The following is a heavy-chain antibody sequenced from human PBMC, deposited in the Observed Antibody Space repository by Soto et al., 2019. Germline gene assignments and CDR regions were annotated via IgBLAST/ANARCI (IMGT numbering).Heavy chain of an antibody. CDR1: GRAISSDNW. Sequence: QVQLQESGPGLVKPSGNLSLTCTVSGRAISSDNWWSWIRQPPGKGLEWIGEIYHGGNTSLSPSHKSRDTISIDKSKSQFSLRLNSATAADTAVYYCARVADAYMDYFDYRCQGTLVTVSS. J-gene: IGHJ4*02. V-gene: IGHV4-4*02. CDR2: IYHGGNT. D-gene: IGHD2-2*01. CDR3: ARVADAYMDYFDY.